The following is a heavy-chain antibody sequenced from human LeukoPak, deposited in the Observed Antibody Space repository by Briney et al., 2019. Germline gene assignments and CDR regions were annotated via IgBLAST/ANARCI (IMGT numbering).Heavy chain of an antibody. CDR3: ARGLVTYYYYYMDV. V-gene: IGHV3-21*04. Sequence: GGSLRLSCAASGFTFSSYSMNWVRQAPGKGLEWVSSISRSSSYIYYGDSVKGRFTISRDNAKNSLYLQMNSLRAEDTALYYCARGLVTYYYYYMDVWGKGTTVTVSS. D-gene: IGHD3-3*01. J-gene: IGHJ6*03. CDR1: GFTFSSYS. CDR2: ISRSSSYI.